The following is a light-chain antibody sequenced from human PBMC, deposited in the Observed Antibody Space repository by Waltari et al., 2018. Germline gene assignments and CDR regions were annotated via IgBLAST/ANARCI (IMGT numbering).Light chain of an antibody. V-gene: IGKV2-40*01. CDR3: MQRIEFPYT. J-gene: IGKJ2*01. Sequence: EIVMTQTPLSLPVTPGEPASITCRSSQSLLDSDHGNNYLDWYLQKPGRFPQLLIYTLSHRASGVPDRFSGSGSGTDFTLKISRVEAEDVGVYYCMQRIEFPYTFGQGTKLEIK. CDR2: TLS. CDR1: QSLLDSDHGNNY.